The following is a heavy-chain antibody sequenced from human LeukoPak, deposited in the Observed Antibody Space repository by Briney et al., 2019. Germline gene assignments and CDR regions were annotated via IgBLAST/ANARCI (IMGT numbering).Heavy chain of an antibody. D-gene: IGHD2-21*02. V-gene: IGHV1-69*04. Sequence: GASVKVSCKASGYTFTSYDINWVRQATGQGLEWMGRIIPILGRANYAQKFQGRVTITADKSTSTAYMELSSLRSEDTAVYYCARALPCGGDCYSVYFDYWGQGTLVTVSS. J-gene: IGHJ4*02. CDR1: GYTFTSYD. CDR2: IIPILGRA. CDR3: ARALPCGGDCYSVYFDY.